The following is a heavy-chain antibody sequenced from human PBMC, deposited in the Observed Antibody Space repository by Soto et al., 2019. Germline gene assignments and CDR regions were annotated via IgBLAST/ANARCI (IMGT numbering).Heavy chain of an antibody. V-gene: IGHV3-23*01. CDR3: ARGGIAAAFDY. J-gene: IGHJ4*02. D-gene: IGHD6-13*01. CDR1: GFTLSTSA. Sequence: SLRLSCTASGFTLSTSAMSWVRQAPGEGLEWVSTIRPTDGRTSYADSVKGRFTISRDKAKNTLYLQMNGLRAEDTAVYYCARGGIAAAFDYWGQGILVTVSS. CDR2: IRPTDGRT.